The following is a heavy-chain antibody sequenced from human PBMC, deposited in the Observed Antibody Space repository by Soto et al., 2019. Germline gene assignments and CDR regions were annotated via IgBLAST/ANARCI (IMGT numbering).Heavy chain of an antibody. Sequence: SETLSLTCTVSGGSIRSYYRSWIRQPPGKGLEWIGYIYYSGSTNYNPSLKSRVAISVDTSKNQFSLKLSSVTAADTAVYYCARGRGFEDYWGQGTLVTVSS. CDR2: IYYSGST. V-gene: IGHV4-59*01. CDR3: ARGRGFEDY. J-gene: IGHJ4*02. D-gene: IGHD3-10*01. CDR1: GGSIRSYY.